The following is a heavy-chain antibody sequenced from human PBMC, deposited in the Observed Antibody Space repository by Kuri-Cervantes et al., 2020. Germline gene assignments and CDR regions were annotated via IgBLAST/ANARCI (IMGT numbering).Heavy chain of an antibody. Sequence: LSLTCAASGFTFSSYAMSWVRQAPGKGLEWVSAISGSGGSTYYADSVKGRFTISRDNSKYTLYLQMNSLRAEDTAVYYCARDGHYYYGSGSPDYWGQGTLVTVSS. CDR1: GFTFSSYA. CDR2: ISGSGGST. D-gene: IGHD3-10*01. CDR3: ARDGHYYYGSGSPDY. V-gene: IGHV3-23*01. J-gene: IGHJ4*02.